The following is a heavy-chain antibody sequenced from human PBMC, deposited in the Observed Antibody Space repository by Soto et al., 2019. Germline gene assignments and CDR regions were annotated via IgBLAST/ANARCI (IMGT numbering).Heavy chain of an antibody. CDR1: GGSISTYY. CDR3: ARDRLAILFDP. V-gene: IGHV4-59*01. CDR2: IYYSGST. D-gene: IGHD3-9*01. J-gene: IGHJ5*02. Sequence: SETLSLTCTVSGGSISTYYWSWIRQPPGKGLEWIGYIYYSGSTNYTPPLKSRVTISLDTSKNQFSLKLSSVTAADTAVYYCARDRLAILFDPWGQGIMLIVSS.